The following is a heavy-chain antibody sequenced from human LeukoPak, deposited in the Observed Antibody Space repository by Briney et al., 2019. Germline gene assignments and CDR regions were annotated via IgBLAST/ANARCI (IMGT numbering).Heavy chain of an antibody. CDR3: ARVYYYDSSGYPPDIGGMDV. Sequence: ASVKVSCKASGYTFTSKHIHWVRQATGQGLEWMGWMNPNSGNTGYAQKFQGRVTMTRNTSISTAYMELSSLRSEDTAVYYCARVYYYDSSGYPPDIGGMDVWGQGTTVTVSS. J-gene: IGHJ6*02. D-gene: IGHD3-22*01. V-gene: IGHV1-8*02. CDR2: MNPNSGNT. CDR1: GYTFTSKH.